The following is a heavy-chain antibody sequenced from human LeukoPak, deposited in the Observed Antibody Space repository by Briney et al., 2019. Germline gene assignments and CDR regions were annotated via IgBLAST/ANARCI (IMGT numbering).Heavy chain of an antibody. D-gene: IGHD5-18*01. CDR1: GFTFSGSA. V-gene: IGHV3-73*01. Sequence: QTGGSLKLSCAASGFTFSGSAMHWVRQASGKGLEWVGRIRSKLNSYVTAYAASVKGRFTISRDDSKNTAYLQMNSLKTEDTAVYYCTRTAMVTGFDSWGQGTLVTVSS. J-gene: IGHJ4*02. CDR3: TRTAMVTGFDS. CDR2: IRSKLNSYVT.